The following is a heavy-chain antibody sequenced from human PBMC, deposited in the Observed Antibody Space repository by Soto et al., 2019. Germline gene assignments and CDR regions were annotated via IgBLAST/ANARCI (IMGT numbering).Heavy chain of an antibody. CDR1: GFILSDCA. D-gene: IGHD7-27*01. V-gene: IGHV3-48*01. CDR3: ARDLSWGSNWYYYMDV. Sequence: EVQLVESGGGLVQPGGSLILSCATSGFILSDCAMNWVRQAPGKGLEWVSYISSSSSVRDYADSVKGRFTVCRDNARNSLYLQMNSLRAEDTAVYYCARDLSWGSNWYYYMDVWGKGTTVTVSS. J-gene: IGHJ6*03. CDR2: ISSSSSVR.